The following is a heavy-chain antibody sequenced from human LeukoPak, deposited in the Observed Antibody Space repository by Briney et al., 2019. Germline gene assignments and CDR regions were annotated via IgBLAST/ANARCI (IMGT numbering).Heavy chain of an antibody. CDR2: ISVYNGNT. J-gene: IGHJ6*03. CDR3: ASERRYYDSGSYTYYCFYIDV. Sequence: ASVKVSCKASGYTFTSYGISWVRQAPGHGLEWMGWISVYNGNTDYAQKLQGRVTMTTDTSTSTAYMELRSLRSDDTAVYCCASERRYYDSGSYTYYCFYIDVWGKGTTVTVSS. CDR1: GYTFTSYG. V-gene: IGHV1-18*01. D-gene: IGHD3-10*01.